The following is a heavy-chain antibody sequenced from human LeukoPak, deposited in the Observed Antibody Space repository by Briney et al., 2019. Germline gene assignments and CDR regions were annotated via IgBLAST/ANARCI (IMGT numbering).Heavy chain of an antibody. D-gene: IGHD3-3*01. J-gene: IGHJ6*02. Sequence: GGSLRPSCAASGFTFSSYSMNWVRQAPGKGLEWVSSISSSSSYIYYADSVKGRFTISRDNAKNSLYLQMNSLRAEDTAVYYCASGATEDYWHYTSYYYYGMDVWGQGTTVTVSS. V-gene: IGHV3-21*01. CDR2: ISSSSSYI. CDR3: ASGATEDYWHYTSYYYYGMDV. CDR1: GFTFSSYS.